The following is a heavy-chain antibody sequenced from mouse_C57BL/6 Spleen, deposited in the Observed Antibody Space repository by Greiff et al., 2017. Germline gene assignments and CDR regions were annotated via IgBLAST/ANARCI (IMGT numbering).Heavy chain of an antibody. CDR3: ERTPSYGSMGY. CDR1: GYSFSDYN. D-gene: IGHD1-1*01. CDR2: INPNYGTT. V-gene: IGHV1-39*01. J-gene: IGHJ2*01. Sequence: LVESGPELVKPGASVKISCKASGYSFSDYNMNWVKQSTGKSLEWIGVINPNYGTTSYNQKFKGKATLTVDQSSSTAYMQLNSLTAKDSAVYYCERTPSYGSMGYWGQGTTLTVSS.